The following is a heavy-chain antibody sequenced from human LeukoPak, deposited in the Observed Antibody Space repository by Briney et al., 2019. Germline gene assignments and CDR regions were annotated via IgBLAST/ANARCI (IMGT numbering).Heavy chain of an antibody. J-gene: IGHJ4*02. V-gene: IGHV1-8*02. Sequence: ASVKVSCKASGYTFTGYYMHWVRQAPGQGLEWMGWINPNSGNTGYAQKFQGRVTMTRNTSISTAYMELSSLRSEDTAVYYCARCTQSGWCPFDYWGQGTLVTVSS. D-gene: IGHD6-19*01. CDR3: ARCTQSGWCPFDY. CDR2: INPNSGNT. CDR1: GYTFTGYY.